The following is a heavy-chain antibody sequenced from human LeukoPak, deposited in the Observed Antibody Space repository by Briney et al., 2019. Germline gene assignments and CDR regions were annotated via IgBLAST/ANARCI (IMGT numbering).Heavy chain of an antibody. D-gene: IGHD2-8*01. J-gene: IGHJ5*02. Sequence: ASVTVSFQASGYTFTGYYMHWLRQPPGQGLEGMGRINPNSGGTNYAQKFQGRVTMTRHTSISTPSMKLSRQATDDAAVYYCGRGRMVFAMGFDPWGQGTLVTVSS. CDR1: GYTFTGYY. V-gene: IGHV1-2*06. CDR2: INPNSGGT. CDR3: GRGRMVFAMGFDP.